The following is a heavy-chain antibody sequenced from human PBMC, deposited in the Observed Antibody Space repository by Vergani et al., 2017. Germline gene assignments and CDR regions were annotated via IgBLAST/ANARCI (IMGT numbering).Heavy chain of an antibody. J-gene: IGHJ4*02. CDR3: ARDGTNIFVSISYYSHLLYY. CDR2: ISKDGTHD. D-gene: IGHD3-22*01. Sequence: VQLVESGGGVVQPGRSLTLTCSASGFGFKNFAMHWVRQAPGKGLEWVATISKDGTHDYYEPSVRGRFAVSRDNFKNTMYLQMDRLTTDDTAVYFCARDGTNIFVSISYYSHLLYYWGQGILVTVSS. V-gene: IGHV3-30*03. CDR1: GFGFKNFA.